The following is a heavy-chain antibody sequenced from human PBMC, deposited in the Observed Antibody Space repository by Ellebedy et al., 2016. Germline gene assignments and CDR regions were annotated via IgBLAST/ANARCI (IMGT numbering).Heavy chain of an antibody. CDR2: IKQDESEK. V-gene: IGHV3-7*03. Sequence: GESLKISCAASGFTFSTHWMSWVRQAPGKGLEWVANIKQDESEKYYVDSVKGRFTISRDNAKNSIYLQMNSLRAEDTAVYYCARVSGVRGPTFNHWYLDLWGRGTLVTVSS. D-gene: IGHD3-10*01. CDR1: GFTFSTHW. J-gene: IGHJ2*01. CDR3: ARVSGVRGPTFNHWYLDL.